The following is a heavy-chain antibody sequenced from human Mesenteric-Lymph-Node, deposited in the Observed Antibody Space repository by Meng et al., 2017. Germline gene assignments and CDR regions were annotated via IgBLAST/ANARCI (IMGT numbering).Heavy chain of an antibody. CDR2: ISSSGSTI. D-gene: IGHD6-19*01. CDR1: GFTFSDYY. CDR3: ASPADSSGWYIAFDI. V-gene: IGHV3-11*01. J-gene: IGHJ3*02. Sequence: LSLTCAASGFTFSDYYMSWIRQAPGKGLEWVSYISSSGSTIYYADSVKGRFTISRDNAKNSLYLQMNSLRAEDTAVYYCASPADSSGWYIAFDIWGQGTMVTVSS.